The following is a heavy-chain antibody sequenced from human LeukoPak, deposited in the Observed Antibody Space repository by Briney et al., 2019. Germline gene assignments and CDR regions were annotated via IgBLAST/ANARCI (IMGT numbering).Heavy chain of an antibody. D-gene: IGHD3-22*01. CDR2: INSDGSST. J-gene: IGHJ3*02. Sequence: GGSLRLSCAASGFTFTNYWMHWVRQAPGKGLVWVSRINSDGSSTNYADSVKGRFTISRDNSKNTLSLQMNSLRVEDTAVYYCAKALGDSSGIWGQGTMVTVSS. CDR3: AKALGDSSGI. CDR1: GFTFTNYW. V-gene: IGHV3-74*01.